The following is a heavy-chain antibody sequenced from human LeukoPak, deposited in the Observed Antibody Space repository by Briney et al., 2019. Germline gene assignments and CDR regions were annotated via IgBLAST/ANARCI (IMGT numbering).Heavy chain of an antibody. J-gene: IGHJ4*02. Sequence: SETLSLTCAVYGGSFSGYYWSWIRQPPGKGLEWIGEINHSGSTNYNPSLKSRVTNSVDTPKNQFSLKLSSVTAADTAVYYCARRVWFGEFYYFDYWGQGTLVTVSS. CDR2: INHSGST. D-gene: IGHD3-10*01. CDR1: GGSFSGYY. V-gene: IGHV4-34*01. CDR3: ARRVWFGEFYYFDY.